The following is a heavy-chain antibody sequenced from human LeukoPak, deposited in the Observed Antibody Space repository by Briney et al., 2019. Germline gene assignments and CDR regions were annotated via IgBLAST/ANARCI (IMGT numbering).Heavy chain of an antibody. V-gene: IGHV3-30*18. Sequence: RPGGSLRLSCAASGFTFSSYGMHWVRQAPGKGLEWVAVISYDGSNKYYADSVKGRFTISRDNSKNTLYLQMNSLRAEDTAVYYWGKYSGGPFLDYWGQGTLVTVSS. D-gene: IGHD1-26*01. J-gene: IGHJ4*02. CDR2: ISYDGSNK. CDR3: GKYSGGPFLDY. CDR1: GFTFSSYG.